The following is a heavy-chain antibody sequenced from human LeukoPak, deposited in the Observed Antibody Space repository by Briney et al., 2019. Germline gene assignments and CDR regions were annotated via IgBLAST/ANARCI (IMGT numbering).Heavy chain of an antibody. CDR3: SKAIVGTRALDY. Sequence: GGSLRLSCAASGFTFSSYAMSWVRQAPGKGPEWVSAISGSGGSTYYADSVKGRFTISRDNSKNTLYLQMNSLRAEDTAVYYCSKAIVGTRALDYWGQGTLVTAS. J-gene: IGHJ4*02. CDR1: GFTFSSYA. CDR2: ISGSGGST. V-gene: IGHV3-23*01. D-gene: IGHD5-12*01.